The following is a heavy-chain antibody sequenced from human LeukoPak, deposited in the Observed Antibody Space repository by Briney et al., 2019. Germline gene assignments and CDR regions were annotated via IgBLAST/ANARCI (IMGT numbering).Heavy chain of an antibody. V-gene: IGHV3-15*01. J-gene: IGHJ4*02. CDR3: SSSDVPTVDY. CDR1: GFTFSKAW. CDR2: IKSQTHGGTT. Sequence: GGSLKLPCAASGFTFSKAWMTWVRQAPGKGLEWVGRIKSQTHGGTTDYAAPVKGRFTISRDDSENTLYLQMNSLTTEDTAVYYCSSSDVPTVDYWGEGTVVPVSS. D-gene: IGHD2-2*01.